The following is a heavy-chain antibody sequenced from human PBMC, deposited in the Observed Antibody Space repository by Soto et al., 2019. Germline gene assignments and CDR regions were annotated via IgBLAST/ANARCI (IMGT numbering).Heavy chain of an antibody. D-gene: IGHD3-9*01. J-gene: IGHJ4*02. V-gene: IGHV1-8*01. CDR2: MNPNSGNT. CDR3: ARSRLGYFDY. Sequence: GASVKVSCKASGYTFSSHDINGVRQAPGQGLEWMGWMNPNSGNTGYAQKFQGRLTMTSSTSISTAYMELSSLRSEDTAVYYCARSRLGYFDYWGQGSLVTVSS. CDR1: GYTFSSHD.